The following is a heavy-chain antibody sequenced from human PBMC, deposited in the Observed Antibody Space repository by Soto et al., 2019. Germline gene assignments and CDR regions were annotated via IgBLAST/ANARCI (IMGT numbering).Heavy chain of an antibody. Sequence: GGSLRLSCAVSGFTFSSYSMNWVRQAPGKGLEWVSSISSSSSYIYYAVSVKGRFTISRDNAKNSLYLQMNSLRAEDTTVYYCARDADFWSGYYPFDYWGQGTLVTVSS. D-gene: IGHD3-3*01. CDR1: GFTFSSYS. J-gene: IGHJ4*02. CDR3: ARDADFWSGYYPFDY. CDR2: ISSSSSYI. V-gene: IGHV3-21*01.